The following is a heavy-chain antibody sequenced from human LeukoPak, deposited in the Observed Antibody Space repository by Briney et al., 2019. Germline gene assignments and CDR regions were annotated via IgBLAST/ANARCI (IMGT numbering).Heavy chain of an antibody. D-gene: IGHD6-6*01. CDR2: IIPILGIA. V-gene: IGHV1-69*04. CDR1: GGTFSSYA. J-gene: IGHJ6*03. CDR3: ARDPSIAARLDYYYYMDV. Sequence: GASVKVSCKASGGTFSSYAISWVRQAPGQGLEWMGRIIPILGIANYAQKFQGRVTITAGKSTSTAYMELSSLRSEDTAVYYCARDPSIAARLDYYYYMDVWGKGTTATVSS.